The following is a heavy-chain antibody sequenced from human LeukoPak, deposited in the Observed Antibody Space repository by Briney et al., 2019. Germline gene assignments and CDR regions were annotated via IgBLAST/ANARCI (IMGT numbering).Heavy chain of an antibody. Sequence: GGSLRLSCAASGFTFSDAWMSWVRQAPGKGLEWVGRIKSKIDGGTTDYVEPVKGRFTISRDDSKNTLYLQMSSLKIEDTALYYCTTDRRGISWYHRFDYWGQGALVTVSS. CDR1: GFTFSDAW. CDR3: TTDRRGISWYHRFDY. J-gene: IGHJ4*02. D-gene: IGHD6-13*01. CDR2: IKSKIDGGTT. V-gene: IGHV3-15*01.